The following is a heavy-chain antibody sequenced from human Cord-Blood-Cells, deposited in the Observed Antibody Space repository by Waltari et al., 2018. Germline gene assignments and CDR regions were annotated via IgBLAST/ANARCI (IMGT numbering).Heavy chain of an antibody. J-gene: IGHJ4*02. CDR2: IIPIFGTA. V-gene: IGHV1-69*01. D-gene: IGHD4-17*01. CDR3: ARDDYGGNYYFDY. Sequence: QVQLVQSGAEVQKPGSSAKVSCKASGGTLSSYAISWVSQAPGQGLEWMGGIIPIFGTANYAQKFQGRVTITADESTSTAYMELSSLRSEDTAVYYCARDDYGGNYYFDYWGQGTLVTVSS. CDR1: GGTLSSYA.